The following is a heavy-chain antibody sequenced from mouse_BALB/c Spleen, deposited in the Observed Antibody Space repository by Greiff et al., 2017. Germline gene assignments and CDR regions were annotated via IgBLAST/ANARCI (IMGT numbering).Heavy chain of an antibody. D-gene: IGHD4-1*01. CDR3: ARGLGRVYYAMDY. V-gene: IGHV2-9*02. Sequence: VTLMESGPGLVAPSQSLSITCTVSGFSLTSYGVHWVRQPPGKGLEWLGVIWAGGSTNYNSALMSRLSISKDNSKSQVFLKMNSLQTDDTAMYYCARGLGRVYYAMDYWGQGTSVTVSS. CDR2: IWAGGST. J-gene: IGHJ4*01. CDR1: GFSLTSYG.